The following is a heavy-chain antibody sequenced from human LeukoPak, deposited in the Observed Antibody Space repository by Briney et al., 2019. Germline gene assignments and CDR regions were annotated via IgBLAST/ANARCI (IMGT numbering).Heavy chain of an antibody. Sequence: LAGGSLRLSCAASGFTVSSNYMSWVRQAPGKGLEWVSVIYSGGSTYYADSVKGRFTISRDNSKNTLYLQMNSLRAEDTAVYYCARGAHSGSFEHFDNWGQGTLVTVSS. CDR2: IYSGGST. D-gene: IGHD1-26*01. V-gene: IGHV3-53*01. CDR1: GFTVSSNY. CDR3: ARGAHSGSFEHFDN. J-gene: IGHJ4*02.